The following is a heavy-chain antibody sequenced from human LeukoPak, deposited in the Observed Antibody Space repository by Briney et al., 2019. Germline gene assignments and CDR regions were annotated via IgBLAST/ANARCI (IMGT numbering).Heavy chain of an antibody. CDR3: ARGLDSGSYYTSFDY. Sequence: ASVKVSCKASGYTFTGYYMHWVRQAPGQGLEWMGWINPNSGGTNYAQKFQGWVTMTRDTSISTAYMELSRLRSDDTAVYYCARGLDSGSYYTSFDYWGQGTLVTVSS. CDR1: GYTFTGYY. V-gene: IGHV1-2*04. J-gene: IGHJ4*02. D-gene: IGHD3-10*01. CDR2: INPNSGGT.